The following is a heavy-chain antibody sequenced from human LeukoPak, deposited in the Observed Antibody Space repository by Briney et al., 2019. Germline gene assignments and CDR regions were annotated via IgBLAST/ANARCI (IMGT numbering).Heavy chain of an antibody. CDR1: GYTFTSYY. J-gene: IGHJ5*02. CDR2: INPSGGST. CDR3: AREYSSSCQFDP. D-gene: IGHD6-13*01. V-gene: IGHV1-46*01. Sequence: ASVKVSCKVSGYTFTSYYMHWVRQVPGQGLEWMGIINPSGGSTSYAQKFQGRVTMTRDTSTSTVYMELSSLRSEDTAVYYCAREYSSSCQFDPWGQGTLVTVSS.